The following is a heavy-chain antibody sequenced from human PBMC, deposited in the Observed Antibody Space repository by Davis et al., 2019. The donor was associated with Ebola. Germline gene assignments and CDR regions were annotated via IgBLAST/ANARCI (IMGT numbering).Heavy chain of an antibody. CDR1: GGAFLHYA. J-gene: IGHJ4*02. CDR2: VIPLVDMA. V-gene: IGHV1-69*10. D-gene: IGHD3-3*01. Sequence: SVKVSCKASGGAFLHYAITWVRQAPGQGLEWMGRVIPLVDMANYAQKFQGRVTITADKSSSTVYMEMSSLKSEDTAVYYCSRDYQSGYLILWGQGTLVTVSS. CDR3: SRDYQSGYLIL.